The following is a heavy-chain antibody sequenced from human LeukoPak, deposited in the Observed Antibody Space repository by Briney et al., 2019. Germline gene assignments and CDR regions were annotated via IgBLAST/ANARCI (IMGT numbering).Heavy chain of an antibody. Sequence: ASVKVSCKASGYTFTDYYIHWVRQAPGQGLVWMGWINPKSGDTNYGQTFQGRATMTRDTSSTKAYMELSRLRSDDTAVYYCASYFTMWAGYYMGDAFYMWGQGTMVTVSS. J-gene: IGHJ3*02. D-gene: IGHD3/OR15-3a*01. CDR1: GYTFTDYY. CDR3: ASYFTMWAGYYMGDAFYM. V-gene: IGHV1-2*02. CDR2: INPKSGDT.